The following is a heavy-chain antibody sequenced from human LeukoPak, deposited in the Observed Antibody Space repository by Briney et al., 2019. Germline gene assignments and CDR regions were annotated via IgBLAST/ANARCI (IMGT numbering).Heavy chain of an antibody. D-gene: IGHD1-26*01. Sequence: ASVKVSCKASGYSFTGHFIYWVRQAPGQGLEWMGWINPNSGTTNYAQKFRGRVTMTRDTSISTADMDLSRLTSDATAVYYCARDRSGSYGAFDYWGQGTLVTVSS. CDR3: ARDRSGSYGAFDY. CDR2: INPNSGTT. J-gene: IGHJ4*02. V-gene: IGHV1-2*02. CDR1: GYSFTGHF.